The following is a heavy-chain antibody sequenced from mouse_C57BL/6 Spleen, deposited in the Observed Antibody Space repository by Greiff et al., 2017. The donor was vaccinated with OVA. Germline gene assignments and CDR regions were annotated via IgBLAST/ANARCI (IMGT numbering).Heavy chain of an antibody. CDR1: GYTFTSYW. CDR2: IHPNSGST. Sequence: QVQLKQPGAELVKPGASVTLSCTASGYTFTSYWMHWVKQRPGQGLEWIGMIHPNSGSTNYNEKFKSKATLTVDKTSSTAYMQLSSLTSEDSAVYYCARVDYGDYFDYWGQGTTLTVSS. D-gene: IGHD2-4*01. CDR3: ARVDYGDYFDY. J-gene: IGHJ2*01. V-gene: IGHV1-64*01.